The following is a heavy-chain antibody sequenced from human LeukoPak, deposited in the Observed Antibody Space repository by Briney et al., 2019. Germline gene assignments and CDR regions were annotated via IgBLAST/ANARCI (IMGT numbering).Heavy chain of an antibody. V-gene: IGHV3-21*01. CDR2: ISSSSSYI. D-gene: IGHD6-19*01. CDR3: ARGQEPEQWLVTNWFDP. Sequence: PGGSLRRSCAASGFTFSSYSMNWVRQAPGKGLEWVSSISSSSSYIYYADSVKGRFTISRDNAKNSLYLQMNSLRAEDTAVYYCARGQEPEQWLVTNWFDPWGQGTLVTVSS. CDR1: GFTFSSYS. J-gene: IGHJ5*02.